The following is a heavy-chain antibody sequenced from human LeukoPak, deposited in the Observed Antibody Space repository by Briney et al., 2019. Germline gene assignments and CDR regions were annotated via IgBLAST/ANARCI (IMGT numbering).Heavy chain of an antibody. CDR1: GFTFSDHY. CDR2: ISNTGSTI. J-gene: IGHJ4*02. Sequence: NPGGSLRLSCAPSGFTFSDHYMSWIRQAPGKGLEWVSYISNTGSTIYYADSVKGRFTISRDNAENSLYLQMNSLRAEDTAVYYCARDRGDCSGGSCYLKYFDYWGQGTLVTVSS. V-gene: IGHV3-11*01. D-gene: IGHD2-15*01. CDR3: ARDRGDCSGGSCYLKYFDY.